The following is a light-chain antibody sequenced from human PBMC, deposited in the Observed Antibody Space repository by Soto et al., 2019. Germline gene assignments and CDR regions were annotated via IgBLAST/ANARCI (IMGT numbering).Light chain of an antibody. J-gene: IGKJ4*01. Sequence: EIMLTQSPCTLSLSQGERATISCRASQSVSSTNLAWYQQKPGQAPRLLIYGASSRATGIPDRFSGSGSGKDFPLPNRRLEPDDCVVYYCQQYGSSPLLTFGGGTKGEIK. CDR3: QQYGSSPLLT. V-gene: IGKV3-20*01. CDR1: QSVSSTN. CDR2: GAS.